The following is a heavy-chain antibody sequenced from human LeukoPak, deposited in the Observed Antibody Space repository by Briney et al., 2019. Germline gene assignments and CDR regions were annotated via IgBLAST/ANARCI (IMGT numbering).Heavy chain of an antibody. CDR3: ARVAVAGTEDNWFDP. CDR1: GYTFTSYG. J-gene: IGHJ5*02. D-gene: IGHD6-19*01. V-gene: IGHV1-18*01. CDR2: ISAYNGNT. Sequence: ASVKVSCKASGYTFTSYGISWVRQAPGQGLEWMGWISAYNGNTNYAQKLQGRVTMTTDTSTSTAYMELRSLRSDDTAVYYCARVAVAGTEDNWFDPWGQGTLVTVSS.